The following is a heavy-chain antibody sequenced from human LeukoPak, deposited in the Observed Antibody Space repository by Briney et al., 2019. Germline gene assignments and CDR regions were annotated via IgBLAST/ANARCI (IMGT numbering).Heavy chain of an antibody. Sequence: GGSLRLSCVASGFTFDDYGMNGVRQGPGKGLEWVAVIWYDGSNKYYADSVKGRVTISRDNYKNTLYLQMNSLRAEDTAVSYCAKDAYCSSTSCHRRDYYYYMDVWGKGTPVTVSS. CDR3: AKDAYCSSTSCHRRDYYYYMDV. V-gene: IGHV3-33*06. J-gene: IGHJ6*03. CDR2: IWYDGSNK. D-gene: IGHD2-2*01. CDR1: GFTFDDYG.